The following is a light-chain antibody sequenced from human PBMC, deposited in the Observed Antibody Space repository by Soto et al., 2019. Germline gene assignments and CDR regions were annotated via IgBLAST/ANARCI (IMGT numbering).Light chain of an antibody. CDR2: TAS. Sequence: DIQMTQSPSSLSASVGDRVTVTCRASQSISSHLNWYQHKAGQAPNLLIYTASNLQGGVPSRFSGSGSGTEFTLTISNLQPEDFATYYCQQSYTFPFTFGPGTKVDIK. J-gene: IGKJ3*01. CDR1: QSISSH. V-gene: IGKV1-39*01. CDR3: QQSYTFPFT.